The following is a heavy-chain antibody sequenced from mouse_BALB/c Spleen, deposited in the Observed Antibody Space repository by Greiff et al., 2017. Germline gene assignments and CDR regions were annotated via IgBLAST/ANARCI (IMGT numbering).Heavy chain of an antibody. D-gene: IGHD2-12*01. CDR2: IYPSDSYT. CDR3: TRSSHDAYAMDY. CDR1: GYTFTSYW. Sequence: VQLQQPGAELVRPGASVKLSCKASGYTFTSYWINWVKQRPGQGLEWIGNIYPSDSYTNYNQKFKDKATLTVDKSSSTAYMQLSSPTSEDSAVYYCTRSSHDAYAMDYWGQGTSVTVSS. J-gene: IGHJ4*01. V-gene: IGHV1-69*02.